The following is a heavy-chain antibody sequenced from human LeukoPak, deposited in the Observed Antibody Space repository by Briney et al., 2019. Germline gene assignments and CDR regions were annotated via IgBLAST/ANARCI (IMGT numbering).Heavy chain of an antibody. Sequence: AISGSGGSTYYADSGKGRFTISRDNSKNTLYLQMNSLRAEDTAVYYCAKSIAVAGGGEWDYWGQGTLVTVSS. CDR2: ISGSGGST. D-gene: IGHD6-19*01. V-gene: IGHV3-23*01. J-gene: IGHJ4*02. CDR3: AKSIAVAGGGEWDY.